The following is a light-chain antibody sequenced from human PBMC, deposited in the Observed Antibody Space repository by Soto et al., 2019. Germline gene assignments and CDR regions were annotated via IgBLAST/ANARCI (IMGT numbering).Light chain of an antibody. Sequence: QTVVTQEPSFSVSPGGTVTLTCGLSSGSVSTNYYPSWYQQTPGQAPRTLIYSTNTRSSGVPARFSGSILGNKAALTITGAQADDESDYYCVVYMGSGIWVFGGGTKVTVL. J-gene: IGLJ3*02. CDR3: VVYMGSGIWV. V-gene: IGLV8-61*01. CDR1: SGSVSTNYY. CDR2: STN.